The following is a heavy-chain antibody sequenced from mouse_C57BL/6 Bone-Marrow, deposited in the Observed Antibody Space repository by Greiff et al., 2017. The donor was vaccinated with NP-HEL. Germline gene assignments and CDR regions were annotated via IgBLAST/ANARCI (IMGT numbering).Heavy chain of an antibody. CDR1: GFSFNTYA. J-gene: IGHJ2*01. CDR2: IRSKSNNYAT. CDR3: VRHKDYGRFDY. D-gene: IGHD1-1*01. V-gene: IGHV10-1*01. Sequence: EVQRVESGGGLVQPKGSLKLSCAASGFSFNTYAMNWVRQAPGKGLEWVARIRSKSNNYATYYADSVKDRFTISRDDSESMLYLQMNNLKTEDTAMYYCVRHKDYGRFDYWGQGTTLTVSS.